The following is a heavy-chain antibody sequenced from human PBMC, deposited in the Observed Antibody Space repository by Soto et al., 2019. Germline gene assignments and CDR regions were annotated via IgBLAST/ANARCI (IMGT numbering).Heavy chain of an antibody. J-gene: IGHJ6*02. CDR3: ARLATVQCMDV. V-gene: IGHV4-59*08. CDR2: IYYSGST. D-gene: IGHD1-1*01. Sequence: QVQLQESGPGLVKPSETLSLTCTVSGGSISSYYWSWFRQPPGKGLEWIGYIYYSGSTNYNPSLQSRVTISVDTSKNQFSLKLSSVTAADTAVYYRARLATVQCMDVWGQGTTVSVSS. CDR1: GGSISSYY.